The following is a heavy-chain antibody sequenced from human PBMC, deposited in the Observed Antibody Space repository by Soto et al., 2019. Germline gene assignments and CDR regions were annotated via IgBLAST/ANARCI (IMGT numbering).Heavy chain of an antibody. Sequence: GGSLRLSCAASGFTFSTSAMSWVRQAPRKGLEWVSGITGSGDNTYYADSVKGRFTISRDNSKNTLYLQMTSLGVDDTAVYYCANDPRGPYYWGHGTLVTVSS. CDR2: ITGSGDNT. D-gene: IGHD3-10*01. CDR3: ANDPRGPYY. CDR1: GFTFSTSA. V-gene: IGHV3-23*01. J-gene: IGHJ4*01.